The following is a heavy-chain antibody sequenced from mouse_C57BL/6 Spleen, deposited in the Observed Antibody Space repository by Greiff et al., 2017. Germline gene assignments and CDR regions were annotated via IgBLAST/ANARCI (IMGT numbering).Heavy chain of an antibody. CDR2: IDPSDSYT. D-gene: IGHD1-1*01. CDR3: ARDGYYFDY. J-gene: IGHJ2*01. CDR1: GYTFTSYW. Sequence: QVQLQQPGAELVMPGASVKLSCKASGYTFTSYWMHWVKQRPGQGLEWIGEIDPSDSYTNYNQKFKGKSTLTVDKSSSTAYMQLSSLTSEDSAVXYCARDGYYFDYWGQGTTLTVSS. V-gene: IGHV1-69*01.